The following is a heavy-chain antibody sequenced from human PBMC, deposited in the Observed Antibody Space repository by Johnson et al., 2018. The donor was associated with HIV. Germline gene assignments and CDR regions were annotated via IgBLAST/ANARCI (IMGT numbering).Heavy chain of an antibody. D-gene: IGHD6-13*01. CDR3: ARSEYSSSWSNAFDI. CDR1: GFTFSDYY. V-gene: IGHV3-11*04. Sequence: QVQLVESGGGLVKPGWSLRLSCAASGFTFSDYYMSWIRQAPGKGLEWVSYISSSGSTIYYADSVKGRFTISRDNAKNSVYLQMNSLRAEDTAVYYCARSEYSSSWSNAFDIWGQGTMVTVSS. CDR2: ISSSGSTI. J-gene: IGHJ3*02.